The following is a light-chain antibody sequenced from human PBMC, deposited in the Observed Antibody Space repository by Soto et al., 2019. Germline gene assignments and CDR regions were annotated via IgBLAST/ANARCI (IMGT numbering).Light chain of an antibody. CDR3: QQCNDLPPWT. CDR1: QDVGNR. Sequence: EVVMTQSPATLSVSPGERVTLSCWASQDVGNRLAWYQQKPGQAPRLLIYGATTRATGIPARFSGSGSRTQFTLTISSLQSEHFALYYCQQCNDLPPWTFGQGTKVEI. CDR2: GAT. J-gene: IGKJ1*01. V-gene: IGKV3-15*01.